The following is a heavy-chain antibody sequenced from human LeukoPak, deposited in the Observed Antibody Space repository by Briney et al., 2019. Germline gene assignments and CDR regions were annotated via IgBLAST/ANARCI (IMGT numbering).Heavy chain of an antibody. CDR3: ARGYYDARGDSNPFDI. CDR1: GGSISSSY. CDR2: TSHSGST. Sequence: SETLSLTCTVSGGSISSSYWGWIRQPPGRGLEWMGYTSHSGSTNYKPSLKSRVSISVDTSKNQFSLKLTSVTAADTAMYYCARGYYDARGDSNPFDIWGQGTMVTVSS. V-gene: IGHV4-59*01. J-gene: IGHJ3*02. D-gene: IGHD3-22*01.